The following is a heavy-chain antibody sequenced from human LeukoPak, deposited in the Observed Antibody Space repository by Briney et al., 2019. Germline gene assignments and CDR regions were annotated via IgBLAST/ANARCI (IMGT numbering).Heavy chain of an antibody. CDR3: AKDARPSY. J-gene: IGHJ4*02. CDR1: GVTFSSSA. V-gene: IGHV3-23*01. CDR2: ITGGGGST. Sequence: PGGSLRLSCAASGVTFSSSAMSWVRQAPGKGLEWVSAITGGGGSTYDADSVKGRFTISRDNSKNTLYLQMTSLRADDTAVYYCAKDARPSYWGQGTLVTVSS.